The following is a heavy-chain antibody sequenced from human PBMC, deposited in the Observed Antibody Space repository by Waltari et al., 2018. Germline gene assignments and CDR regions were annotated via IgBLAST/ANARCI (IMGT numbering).Heavy chain of an antibody. CDR1: GFTFGDYA. CDR3: TASRVAATYY. V-gene: IGHV3-49*03. CDR2: IRSKAYGGTT. Sequence: EVQLVESGGGLVQPGRSLSLSCTASGFTFGDYAMSWFRQAPGKGLEWVGFIRSKAYGGTTEYAASVKGRFTISRDDSKSIAYLQMNSLKTEDTAVYYCTASRVAATYYWGQGTLVTVSS. D-gene: IGHD2-15*01. J-gene: IGHJ4*02.